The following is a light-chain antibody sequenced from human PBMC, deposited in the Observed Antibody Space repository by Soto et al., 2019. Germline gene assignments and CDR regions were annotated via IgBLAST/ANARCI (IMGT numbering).Light chain of an antibody. J-gene: IGLJ1*01. CDR2: INN. Sequence: QSVLAQPPSASGTPGQRVTISCSGSSSNIGSNAVNWYQQLPGTAPKLLIYINNQRPAGVPDRFSGSKSGTSASLAISGLQSEDEADYYCAAWDDSLNGFYVFGTGTKVTVL. CDR3: AAWDDSLNGFYV. CDR1: SSNIGSNA. V-gene: IGLV1-44*01.